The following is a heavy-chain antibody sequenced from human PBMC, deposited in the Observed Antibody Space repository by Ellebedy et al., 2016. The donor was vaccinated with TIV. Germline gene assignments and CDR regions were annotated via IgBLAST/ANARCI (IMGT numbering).Heavy chain of an antibody. D-gene: IGHD6-25*01. V-gene: IGHV4-59*08. CDR2: IYYSGST. J-gene: IGHJ3*02. CDR3: ARRLAAGDFGAFDI. Sequence: SETLSLTCSVSGGSISYYYWNWIRQPPGKGLEWIGYIYYSGSTNYNPYLKSRITISVDTSKNQFSLRLSSVTAADTAVYYGARRLAAGDFGAFDIWGQGTMVPVSP. CDR1: GGSISYYY.